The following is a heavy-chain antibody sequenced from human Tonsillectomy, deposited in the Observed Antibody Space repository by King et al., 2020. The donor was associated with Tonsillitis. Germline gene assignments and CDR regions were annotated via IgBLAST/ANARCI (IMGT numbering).Heavy chain of an antibody. CDR1: GGSVSSGSYY. Sequence: VQLQESGPGLVKPSETLSLTCTVSGGSVSSGSYYWSWIRQPPGKGLEWIGYIYYSGSTNNNPSLKSRVSTSIDTSKNTFSLKLSSVTAADTAVYYCARGSAVVKNGMDVWGQGTTVTVSS. D-gene: IGHD4-23*01. J-gene: IGHJ6*02. CDR2: IYYSGST. V-gene: IGHV4-61*01. CDR3: ARGSAVVKNGMDV.